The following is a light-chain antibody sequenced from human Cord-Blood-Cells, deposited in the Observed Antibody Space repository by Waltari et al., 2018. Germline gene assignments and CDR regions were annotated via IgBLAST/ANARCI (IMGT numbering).Light chain of an antibody. V-gene: IGLV2-23*01. Sequence: QSALTQPASVSGSPGPSITISCTGTSSDVGSYNLVSWYQQHPGQAPKLMIDEGSKRPSGVSIRFSGSKSGNTASLTISGLQAEDEADYYCCSYAGSSTWVFGGGTKLTVL. CDR2: EGS. CDR3: CSYAGSSTWV. J-gene: IGLJ3*02. CDR1: SSDVGSYNL.